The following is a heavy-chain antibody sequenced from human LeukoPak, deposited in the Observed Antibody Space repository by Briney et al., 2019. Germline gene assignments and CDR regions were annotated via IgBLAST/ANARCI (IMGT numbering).Heavy chain of an antibody. D-gene: IGHD5-24*01. V-gene: IGHV3-74*01. CDR3: ARGQMATIIYY. Sequence: GGSLRLSCAASGFTFSSYWMHWVRQAPGKGLVWVSRINSDGSSTSYADSVKGRFTISRDNAKNTLYLQMNSLRAEDTAVYYCARGQMATIIYYWGQGTLVTVSS. CDR2: INSDGSST. CDR1: GFTFSSYW. J-gene: IGHJ4*02.